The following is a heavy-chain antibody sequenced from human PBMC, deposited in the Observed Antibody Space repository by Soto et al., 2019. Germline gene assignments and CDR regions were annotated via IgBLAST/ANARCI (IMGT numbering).Heavy chain of an antibody. CDR3: AQGITMVRGVITNPEYFQH. J-gene: IGHJ1*01. CDR1: GGSISSYY. D-gene: IGHD3-10*01. Sequence: SETLSLTCTVSGGSISSYYWSWIRQPAGKGLEWIGRIYTSGSTNYNPSLKSRVTMSVDTSKNQFSLKLSSVTAADTAVYYCAQGITMVRGVITNPEYFQHWGQGNLVTVS. CDR2: IYTSGST. V-gene: IGHV4-4*07.